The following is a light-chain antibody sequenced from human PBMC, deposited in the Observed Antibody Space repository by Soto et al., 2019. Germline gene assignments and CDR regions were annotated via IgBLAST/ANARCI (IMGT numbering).Light chain of an antibody. CDR2: GAS. V-gene: IGKV3-15*01. CDR3: QQYNDWPRT. Sequence: EIVMTQSPATLSVSPGERATLSCRASQSVTISLAWYQQKPGQAPTLLIYGASSRATGTPVRFSGSGSGTDFTLTISSLQSEDFAVYYCQQYNDWPRTFGQGTKLEIK. J-gene: IGKJ2*01. CDR1: QSVTIS.